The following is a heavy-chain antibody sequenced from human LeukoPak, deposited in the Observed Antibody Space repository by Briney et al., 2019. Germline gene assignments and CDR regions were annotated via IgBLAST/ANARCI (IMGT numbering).Heavy chain of an antibody. CDR1: GYTFTDYY. CDR2: VDPEDGET. Sequence: GATVKISCTASGYTFTDYYMHWVQQAPGKGLEWMGRVDPEDGETIYAEKFQGRVTITADTSTDTAYMELSSLRSEDTAVYYCAKDKCGSDCYLYYFDYWGQGTLVTVSS. V-gene: IGHV1-69-2*01. J-gene: IGHJ4*02. CDR3: AKDKCGSDCYLYYFDY. D-gene: IGHD2-21*01.